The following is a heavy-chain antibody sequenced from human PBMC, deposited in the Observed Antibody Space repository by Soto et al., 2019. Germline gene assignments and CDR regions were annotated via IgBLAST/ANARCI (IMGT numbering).Heavy chain of an antibody. J-gene: IGHJ4*02. Sequence: SVTLSFPCSVGGSSISSSSYYWGGIRQPPGKGLEWIGSIYYSGSTYYNPSLKSRVTISVDTSKNQFSLKLSSVTAADTAVYYCARHGMDYYDSSGYYYSPYYFDYWGQGTLVTVS. D-gene: IGHD3-22*01. CDR2: IYYSGST. CDR3: ARHGMDYYDSSGYYYSPYYFDY. CDR1: GSSISSSSYY. V-gene: IGHV4-39*01.